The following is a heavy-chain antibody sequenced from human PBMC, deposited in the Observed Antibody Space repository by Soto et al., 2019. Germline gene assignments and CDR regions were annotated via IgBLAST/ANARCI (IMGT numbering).Heavy chain of an antibody. CDR2: ISYDGSNK. Sequence: QVQLVESGGGVVQPGRSLRLSCAASGFTFSSYGMHWVRQAPGKGLEWVAVISYDGSNKYYADSVKGRFTISRDNYKNTLYLQMNSLRAEDTAVYYCATLGLLLENYYYYGMDVWGQGTTVTVSS. J-gene: IGHJ6*02. D-gene: IGHD2-15*01. CDR3: ATLGLLLENYYYYGMDV. CDR1: GFTFSSYG. V-gene: IGHV3-30*03.